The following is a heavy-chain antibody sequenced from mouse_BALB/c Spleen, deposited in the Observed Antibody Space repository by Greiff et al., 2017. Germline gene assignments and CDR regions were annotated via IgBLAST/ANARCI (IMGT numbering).Heavy chain of an antibody. CDR3: TRGREDWYFDV. V-gene: IGHV1-5*01. CDR1: GYTFTSYW. CDR2: IYPGNSDT. Sequence: VHVKQSGTVLARPGASVKMSCKASGYTFTSYWMHWVKQRPGQGLEWIGAIYPGNSDTSYNQKFKGKAKLTAVTSTSTAYMELSSLTNEDSAVYYCTRGREDWYFDVWGAGTTVTVSS. J-gene: IGHJ1*01.